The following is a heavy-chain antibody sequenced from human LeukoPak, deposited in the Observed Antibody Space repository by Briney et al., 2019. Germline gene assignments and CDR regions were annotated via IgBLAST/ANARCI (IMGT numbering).Heavy chain of an antibody. CDR3: AREDGGTLYY. J-gene: IGHJ4*02. V-gene: IGHV4-39*07. Sequence: KSSETLSLTCSVSGGSVTTDIYYWGWIRQPPGKGLEWIGNIYHSGTTYSNPSLRSRVTISVDMSKNQFSLKLSSVTAADTAVYYCAREDGGTLYYWGQGTLVTVSS. D-gene: IGHD1-1*01. CDR1: GGSVTTDIYY. CDR2: IYHSGTT.